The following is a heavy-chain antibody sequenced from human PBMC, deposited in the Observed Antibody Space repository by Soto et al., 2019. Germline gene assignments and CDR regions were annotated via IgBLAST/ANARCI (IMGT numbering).Heavy chain of an antibody. J-gene: IGHJ5*02. V-gene: IGHV1-2*04. D-gene: IGHD6-13*01. CDR2: INPNSGGT. CDR3: ARERRVAAAGTGGNWFDP. CDR1: GYTFTGYY. Sequence: ASVKVSCKASGYTFTGYYMHWVRQAPGQGLEWMGWINPNSGGTNYAQKFQGWVTMTRDTSISTAYMELSRLRSDDTAVYYCARERRVAAAGTGGNWFDPWGQGTLVTVSS.